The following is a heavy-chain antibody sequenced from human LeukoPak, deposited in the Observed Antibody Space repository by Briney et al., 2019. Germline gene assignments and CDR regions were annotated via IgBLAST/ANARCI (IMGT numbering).Heavy chain of an antibody. Sequence: ASVKVSCKASGYTFTDYYIHWVRQAPGQGPEWMGWINPNTGGTNYAQKFQGRVTMTRDTSISTGYMELRRLRSDDTAVYYCARVQGGGSYHEVYYFDYWGQGTLVTVSS. J-gene: IGHJ4*02. CDR2: INPNTGGT. D-gene: IGHD1-26*01. CDR1: GYTFTDYY. V-gene: IGHV1-2*02. CDR3: ARVQGGGSYHEVYYFDY.